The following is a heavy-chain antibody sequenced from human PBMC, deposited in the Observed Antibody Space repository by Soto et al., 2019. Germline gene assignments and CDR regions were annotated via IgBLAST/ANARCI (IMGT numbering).Heavy chain of an antibody. V-gene: IGHV1-3*05. CDR1: GYTFTSYA. J-gene: IGHJ4*02. CDR3: ARSILVLTALDS. Sequence: QVQLVQSGAEEKKPGASVKVSCKASGYTFTSYAMHWVRQAPGQRLEWMGWINAGNGNTKYSQKFQGRVTITRDTYASTAYMELSSIRSEDTAVYYCARSILVLTALDSWGQGTLVTVSS. D-gene: IGHD2-21*02. CDR2: INAGNGNT.